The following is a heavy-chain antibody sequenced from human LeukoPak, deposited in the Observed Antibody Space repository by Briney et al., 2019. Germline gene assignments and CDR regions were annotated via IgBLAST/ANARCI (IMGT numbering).Heavy chain of an antibody. CDR1: GFTFSSYE. V-gene: IGHV3-48*03. J-gene: IGHJ6*02. Sequence: GGSLRLSCAASGFTFSSYEMNWVRQAPGKGLEWVSYISSSGSTIYYADSVKGRFTISRDNAKNSLYLQMNSLRAEDTAVYYCAGLAAAGTIYYYYGLDVWGQGTTVTVSS. D-gene: IGHD6-13*01. CDR3: AGLAAAGTIYYYYGLDV. CDR2: ISSSGSTI.